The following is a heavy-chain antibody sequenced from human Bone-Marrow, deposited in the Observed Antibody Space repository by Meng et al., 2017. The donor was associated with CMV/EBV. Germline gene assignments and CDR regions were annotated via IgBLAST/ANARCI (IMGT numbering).Heavy chain of an antibody. CDR3: ARRPTETPGDYYYYYGMDV. D-gene: IGHD2-21*02. CDR2: INPNSGGT. V-gene: IGHV1-2*02. J-gene: IGHJ6*02. CDR1: GYTFTSYD. Sequence: ASVKVSCKASGYTFTSYDINWVRQATGQGLEWMGGINPNSGGTNYAQKFQGRVTMTRDTSISTAYMELSRLRSDDTAVYYCARRPTETPGDYYYYYGMDVWGQGTTVTVSS.